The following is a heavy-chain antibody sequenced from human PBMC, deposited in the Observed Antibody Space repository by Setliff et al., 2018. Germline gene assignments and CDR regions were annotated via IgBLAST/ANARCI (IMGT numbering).Heavy chain of an antibody. J-gene: IGHJ6*02. CDR1: GGSFSGYY. Sequence: LSLTCAVYGGSFSGYYWSWIRQPPGKGLEWIGEINHSGSTNYNPSLKSRVTISVDTSKNQFSLKLSSVTAADTAVYYCARDRPIAAAGTFIRYYYYYGMDVWGQGTTVTVSS. V-gene: IGHV4-34*01. CDR2: INHSGST. D-gene: IGHD6-13*01. CDR3: ARDRPIAAAGTFIRYYYYYGMDV.